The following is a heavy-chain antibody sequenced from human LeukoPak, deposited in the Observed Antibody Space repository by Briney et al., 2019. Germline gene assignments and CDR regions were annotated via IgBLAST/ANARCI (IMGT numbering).Heavy chain of an antibody. D-gene: IGHD3-10*01. V-gene: IGHV1-69*06. CDR3: ARGGGSGNYYYYYYMDV. Sequence: SVKVSCKASGGTFSSYAISWVRQAPGQGLEWMGGIIPIFGTANYAQKFQGRVTITADKSTSTAYMELSSLRSEDTAVYYCARGGGSGNYYYYYYMDVWGKGTTVTVSS. CDR1: GGTFSSYA. J-gene: IGHJ6*03. CDR2: IIPIFGTA.